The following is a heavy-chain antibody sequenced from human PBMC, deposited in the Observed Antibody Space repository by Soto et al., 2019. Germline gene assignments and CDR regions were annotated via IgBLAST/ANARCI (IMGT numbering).Heavy chain of an antibody. J-gene: IGHJ4*02. CDR3: AXKFYSNYYYSSRHHSFDY. Sequence: PSETLSLTCTVSGGSISSSSYYWGWIRQPPGKVLEWIVSIYYSGSTYYNPSLKSRVTISLDTSNNQFSLKLSSVTSSDTALYYXAXKFYSNYYYSSRHHSFDYWGQGTLVTVS. D-gene: IGHD3-22*01. CDR1: GGSISSSSYY. V-gene: IGHV4-39*01. CDR2: IYYSGST.